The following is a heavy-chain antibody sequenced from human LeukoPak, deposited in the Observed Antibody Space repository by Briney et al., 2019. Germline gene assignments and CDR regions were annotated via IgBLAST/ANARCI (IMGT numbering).Heavy chain of an antibody. V-gene: IGHV3-53*01. J-gene: IGHJ4*02. D-gene: IGHD4-17*01. Sequence: GGSLRLSCAASGFTVSSNYMSWVRQAPGKGMEWVSVIYSGGSTYYADSVKGRFTISRDNSKNTLYLQMNSLRAEDTAVCYCARAGDYGDCFDYWGQGTLVTVSS. CDR2: IYSGGST. CDR3: ARAGDYGDCFDY. CDR1: GFTVSSNY.